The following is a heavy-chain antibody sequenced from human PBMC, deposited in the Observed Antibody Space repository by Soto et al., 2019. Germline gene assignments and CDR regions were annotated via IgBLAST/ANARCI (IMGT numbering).Heavy chain of an antibody. CDR1: GFTFSSYA. V-gene: IGHV3-23*01. CDR3: AKGDEWEQAFDY. J-gene: IGHJ4*02. D-gene: IGHD1-26*01. Sequence: GGSLRLSCAASGFTFSSYAMSWVRQAPGKGLEWVSAISGSGGSTYYADSVKGRFTISRDNSKDTLYLQMNSLRAEDTAVYYCAKGDEWEQAFDYWGQGTLVTVSS. CDR2: ISGSGGST.